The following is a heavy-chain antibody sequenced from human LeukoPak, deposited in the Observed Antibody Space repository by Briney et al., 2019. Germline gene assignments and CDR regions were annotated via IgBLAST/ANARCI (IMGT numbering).Heavy chain of an antibody. J-gene: IGHJ4*02. CDR1: GFTFSSYG. CDR2: IRYDGSNK. D-gene: IGHD1-20*01. Sequence: GGYLRLSCAASGFTFSSYGMHWVRQAPGKGLEGVACIRYDGSNKYYADSVKGRFTISRDNSKNTLYLQMNSLRAEDTAVYYCAKLWYNWNYFDYWGQGTLVTVSS. CDR3: AKLWYNWNYFDY. V-gene: IGHV3-30*02.